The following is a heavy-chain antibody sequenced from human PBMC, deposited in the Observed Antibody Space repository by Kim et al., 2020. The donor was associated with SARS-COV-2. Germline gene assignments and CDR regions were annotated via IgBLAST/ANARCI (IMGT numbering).Heavy chain of an antibody. Sequence: ASVKVSCKASGYTFTTSYIHWVRQAPGQGLEWMGIINPSGGSTNYAQKFQGRVTMTRDTSTSTVYMELSSLRYEDTAVYYCARDFSVHFSFEVDYWGQGTLVTVSS. D-gene: IGHD3-16*01. J-gene: IGHJ4*02. CDR2: INPSGGST. CDR3: ARDFSVHFSFEVDY. CDR1: GYTFTTSY. V-gene: IGHV1-46*01.